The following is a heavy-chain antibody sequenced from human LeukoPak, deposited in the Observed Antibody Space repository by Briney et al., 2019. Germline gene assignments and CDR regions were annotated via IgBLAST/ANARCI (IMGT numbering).Heavy chain of an antibody. D-gene: IGHD2-21*02. V-gene: IGHV2-5*04. CDR1: GFSLSTSAVG. Sequence: SGPTLVNPTQTLTLTCTFSGFSLSTSAVGVGWIRQTPGMALEWLALIYWNDDTYYRPSLRSRLTITRDSSENHIVLTMTNMAPVDTGTYFCARGRGTARSSLFGYWGQGALVTVSS. CDR2: IYWNDDT. J-gene: IGHJ4*02. CDR3: ARGRGTARSSLFGY.